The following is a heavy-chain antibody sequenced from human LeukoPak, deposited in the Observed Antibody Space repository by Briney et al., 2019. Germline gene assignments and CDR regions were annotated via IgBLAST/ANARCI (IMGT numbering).Heavy chain of an antibody. J-gene: IGHJ4*02. CDR3: ARDGCTMVRGVICYFDY. V-gene: IGHV3-30-3*01. Sequence: GGSLRLSCAASGFTFSSYAMHWVRQAPGKGLEWVAVISYDGSNKYYADSVKGRFTISRDNSKNTLYLQMNSLRAEDTAVYYCARDGCTMVRGVICYFDYWGQGTLVTVSS. CDR2: ISYDGSNK. D-gene: IGHD3-10*01. CDR1: GFTFSSYA.